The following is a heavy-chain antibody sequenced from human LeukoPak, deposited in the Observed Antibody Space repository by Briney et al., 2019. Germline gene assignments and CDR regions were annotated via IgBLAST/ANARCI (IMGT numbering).Heavy chain of an antibody. CDR1: EFTFSNYW. Sequence: GGSLRLSCTASEFTFSNYWRTWVRQAPEKGLEGVASIKQDGSEKYYVDSVKGRFAISRDNAKNSLNLQMNSLRAEDTAVYYCARGFGGGYSGLMEDWGQGTLVTVSS. D-gene: IGHD5-12*01. CDR3: ARGFGGGYSGLMED. J-gene: IGHJ4*02. CDR2: IKQDGSEK. V-gene: IGHV3-7*01.